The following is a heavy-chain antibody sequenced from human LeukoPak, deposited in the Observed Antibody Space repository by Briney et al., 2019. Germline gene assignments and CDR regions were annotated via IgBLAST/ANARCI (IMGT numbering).Heavy chain of an antibody. V-gene: IGHV4-38-2*02. J-gene: IGHJ4*02. D-gene: IGHD3-22*01. CDR3: ARAGDSSGYYYLFDY. CDR1: GYSISSGYY. CDR2: IYYSGST. Sequence: SETLSLTCTVSGYSISSGYYWGWIRQPPGKGLEWIGYIYYSGSTNYNPSLKSRVTISVDTSKNQFSLKLSSVTAADTAVYYCARAGDSSGYYYLFDYWGQGTLVTVSS.